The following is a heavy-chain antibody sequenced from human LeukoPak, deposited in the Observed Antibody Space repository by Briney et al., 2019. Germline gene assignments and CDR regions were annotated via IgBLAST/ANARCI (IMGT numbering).Heavy chain of an antibody. D-gene: IGHD3-22*01. J-gene: IGHJ3*02. CDR3: ARGVDDSRGYRVRDAFDI. Sequence: GGSLRLSCAASGFTFSSYWMSWVRQAPGKGLEWVANIKQDGSEKYYVDSVKGRFTISRDNAKNSLYLQMNSLRAEDTAVYYCARGVDDSRGYRVRDAFDIWGQGTMVTVSS. CDR1: GFTFSSYW. CDR2: IKQDGSEK. V-gene: IGHV3-7*03.